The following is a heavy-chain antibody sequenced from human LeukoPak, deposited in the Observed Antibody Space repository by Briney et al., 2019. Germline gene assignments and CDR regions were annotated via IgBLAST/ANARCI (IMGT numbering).Heavy chain of an antibody. Sequence: GGSLRLSCAASGFSFSNYNMNWVREARGKGVEWVSFISESGTAIYYAESVKGRFTISRDIARNSVYLQMNSLRDEDTAMYYCARGPLGWSDYWGQGLLVTVSS. D-gene: IGHD1-26*01. CDR1: GFSFSNYN. CDR3: ARGPLGWSDY. CDR2: ISESGTAI. V-gene: IGHV3-48*02. J-gene: IGHJ4*02.